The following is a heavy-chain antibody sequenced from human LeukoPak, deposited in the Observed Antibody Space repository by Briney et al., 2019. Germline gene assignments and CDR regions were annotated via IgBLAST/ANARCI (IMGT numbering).Heavy chain of an antibody. CDR1: GFTFSSYA. J-gene: IGHJ6*02. Sequence: PGGSLRLSCAASGFTFSSYAMSWVRQAPGKGLEWVSAISGSGGSTYYADSVKGRFTTSSDNSKNTLYLQMNSLRAEDTAVYYCAKTSWDIVVVPAAIYYYYYGMDVWGQGTTVTVSS. CDR3: AKTSWDIVVVPAAIYYYYYGMDV. CDR2: ISGSGGST. D-gene: IGHD2-2*01. V-gene: IGHV3-23*01.